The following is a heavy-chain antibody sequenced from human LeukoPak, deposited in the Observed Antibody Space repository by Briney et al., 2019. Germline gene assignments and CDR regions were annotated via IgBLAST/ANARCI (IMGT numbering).Heavy chain of an antibody. CDR1: GGSISSSSYY. J-gene: IGHJ1*01. D-gene: IGHD3-22*01. Sequence: NPSETLSLTCTVSGGSISSSSYYWGWIRQPPGKGLEWIGSIYYSGRTYYSPSLKSRVTMSVDTSNNQFSLNLRSVTAADTAVYYCARRRYYDGSGYLEWGQGTLLSVSS. CDR2: IYYSGRT. V-gene: IGHV4-39*01. CDR3: ARRRYYDGSGYLE.